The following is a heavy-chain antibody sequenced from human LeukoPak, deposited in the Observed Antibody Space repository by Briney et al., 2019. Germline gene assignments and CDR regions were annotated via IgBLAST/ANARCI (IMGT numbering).Heavy chain of an antibody. CDR1: GGSISSYC. CDR2: IYTSGST. D-gene: IGHD6-19*01. CDR3: ARIAVAGTSYYGMDV. J-gene: IGHJ6*02. V-gene: IGHV4-4*07. Sequence: SETLSLTCTVSGGSISSYCWSWIRQPAGKGLEWIGRIYTSGSTNYNPSLKSRVTMSVDTSKNQFSLKLSSVTAADTAVYYCARIAVAGTSYYGMDVWGQGTTVTVSS.